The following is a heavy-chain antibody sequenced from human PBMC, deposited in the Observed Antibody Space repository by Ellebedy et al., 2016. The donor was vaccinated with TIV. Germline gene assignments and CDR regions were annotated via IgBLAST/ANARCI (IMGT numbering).Heavy chain of an antibody. J-gene: IGHJ6*02. V-gene: IGHV1-18*01. Sequence: AASVKVSCKASGGTFSSYAISWVRQAPGQGLDWMGWVSAYNGNTNYAQKLQGRVTMTTDTSTSTAYMELRSLRSDDTAVYYCARDRCGGSCYVYYGMDVWGQGTTVTVSS. CDR3: ARDRCGGSCYVYYGMDV. D-gene: IGHD2-15*01. CDR1: GGTFSSYA. CDR2: VSAYNGNT.